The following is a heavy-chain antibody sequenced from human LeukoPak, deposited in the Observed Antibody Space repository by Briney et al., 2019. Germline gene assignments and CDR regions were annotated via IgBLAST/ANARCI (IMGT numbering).Heavy chain of an antibody. CDR3: ARDLRVSWAYGMDV. D-gene: IGHD4-17*01. Sequence: QPGRSLRLSCAASGFTFSSYAMHWVRQAPGKGLEWVAVISYDGSNKYYADSVKGRFTISRDNSKNTLYLQMNSLRAEDTAAYYCARDLRVSWAYGMDVWGKGTTVTVSS. V-gene: IGHV3-30*04. CDR1: GFTFSSYA. J-gene: IGHJ6*04. CDR2: ISYDGSNK.